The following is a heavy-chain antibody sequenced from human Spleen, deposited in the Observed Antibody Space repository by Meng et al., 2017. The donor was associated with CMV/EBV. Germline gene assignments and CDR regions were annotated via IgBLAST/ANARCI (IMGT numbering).Heavy chain of an antibody. CDR1: GFTFSSYA. J-gene: IGHJ4*02. CDR3: AKESRITMIVVVITGGDYFDY. Sequence: GGSLRLSCAASGFTFSSYAMSWVRQAPGKGLEWVSAISGSGGSTYYADSVKGRFTISRDNSKNTLYLQMNSLRAEDTAVYYCAKESRITMIVVVITGGDYFDYWGQGTLVTVSS. CDR2: ISGSGGST. V-gene: IGHV3-23*01. D-gene: IGHD3-22*01.